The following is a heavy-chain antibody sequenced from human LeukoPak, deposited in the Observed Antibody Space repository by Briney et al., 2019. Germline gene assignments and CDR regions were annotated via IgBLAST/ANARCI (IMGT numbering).Heavy chain of an antibody. J-gene: IGHJ3*02. V-gene: IGHV3-30*18. CDR2: ISYDGSNK. CDR3: AKDHHQSWQWLGEDAFDI. D-gene: IGHD6-19*01. Sequence: TGGSLRLSCAASGFTFSSYGMHWVRQAPGKGLEWVAVISYDGSNKYYAESVKGRFTISRDNSKNTLYLQMNSLRAEDTAVYYCAKDHHQSWQWLGEDAFDIWGQGTMVTVSS. CDR1: GFTFSSYG.